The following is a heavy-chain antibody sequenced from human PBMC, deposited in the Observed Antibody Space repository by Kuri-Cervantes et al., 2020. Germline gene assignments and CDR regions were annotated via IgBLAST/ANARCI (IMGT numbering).Heavy chain of an antibody. V-gene: IGHV3-21*01. CDR3: ARRPGSRSIAAAGTYYFDY. Sequence: GGSLRLSCAVYGGSFSDYYWIWIRQSPGKGLEWVSSISSSSSYIYYADSVKGRFTISRDNAKNSLYLQMNSLRAEDTAVYYCARRPGSRSIAAAGTYYFDYWGQGTLVTVSS. CDR2: ISSSSSYI. J-gene: IGHJ4*02. D-gene: IGHD6-13*01. CDR1: GGSFSDYY.